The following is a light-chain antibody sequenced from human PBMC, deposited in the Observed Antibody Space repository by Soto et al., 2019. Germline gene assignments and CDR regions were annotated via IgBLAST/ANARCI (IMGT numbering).Light chain of an antibody. Sequence: EIVLTQSPATLSLSPGQRANLSCRASQSISNSLAWYQQKPGQAPSLLIYGASSRATGIPDRFSGSGSGTDFTLTISRLEPEDFAVYYCQQYVSSPWAFGQGTKVDIK. CDR2: GAS. CDR1: QSISNS. CDR3: QQYVSSPWA. J-gene: IGKJ1*01. V-gene: IGKV3-20*01.